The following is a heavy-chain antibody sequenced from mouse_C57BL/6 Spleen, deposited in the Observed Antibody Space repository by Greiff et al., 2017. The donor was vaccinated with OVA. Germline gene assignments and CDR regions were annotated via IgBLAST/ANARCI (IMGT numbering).Heavy chain of an antibody. CDR3: ARPLYSNYYYAMDY. J-gene: IGHJ4*01. V-gene: IGHV5-9*01. CDR1: GFTFSSYT. CDR2: ISGGGGNT. D-gene: IGHD2-5*01. Sequence: EVKLVESGGGLVKPGGSLKLSCAASGFTFSSYTMSWVRQTPEKRLEWVATISGGGGNTYYPDSVKGRFTISRDNAKNTLYLQMSSLRSEDTALYYCARPLYSNYYYAMDYWGQGTSVTVSS.